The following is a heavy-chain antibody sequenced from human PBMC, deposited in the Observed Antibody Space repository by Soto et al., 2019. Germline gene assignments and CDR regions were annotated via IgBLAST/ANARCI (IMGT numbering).Heavy chain of an antibody. D-gene: IGHD6-19*01. CDR1: GFSLTTTGVG. V-gene: IGHV2-5*02. CDR3: AHVVGLELWLYRLVH. Sequence: QITLKESGPSLVKPTQTLTLTCTFSGFSLTTTGVGVVWIRQPPGTALEWLALIYWDDDKHYSPSLRSRLTVTTDTAKNQVVLTLPNVGPADTGTYFCAHVVGLELWLYRLVHLGQGTLVTVS. J-gene: IGHJ4*02. CDR2: IYWDDDK.